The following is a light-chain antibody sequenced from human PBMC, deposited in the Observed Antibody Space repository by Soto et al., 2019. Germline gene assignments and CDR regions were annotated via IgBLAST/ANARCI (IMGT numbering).Light chain of an antibody. Sequence: QSALTQPRSVSGSPGQSVTISCTGTSSDVGGYNYVSWYQQYPSKAPKVMIYDVKTRPSGVPDRFSGSKSGNTASLTISGLQAEDEADYYCCSYAGSYTFVFGTGTKVTVL. CDR1: SSDVGGYNY. CDR3: CSYAGSYTFV. CDR2: DVK. J-gene: IGLJ1*01. V-gene: IGLV2-11*01.